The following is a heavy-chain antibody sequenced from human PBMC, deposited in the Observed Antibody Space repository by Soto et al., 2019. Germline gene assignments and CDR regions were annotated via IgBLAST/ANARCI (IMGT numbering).Heavy chain of an antibody. CDR1: GYTFTSYY. CDR3: AREGYYDSSGYYGGNWFDP. CDR2: INPSGGST. D-gene: IGHD3-22*01. Sequence: GASVKVSCKASGYTFTSYYMHWVRQAPGQGLEWMGIINPSGGSTSYAQKFQGRVTMTRDTSTSTVYMELSSLRSEDTAVYYCAREGYYDSSGYYGGNWFDPWGQGTLVTVSS. J-gene: IGHJ5*02. V-gene: IGHV1-46*01.